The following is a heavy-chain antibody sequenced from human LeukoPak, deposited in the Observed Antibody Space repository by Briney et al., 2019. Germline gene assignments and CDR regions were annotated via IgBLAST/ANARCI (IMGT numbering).Heavy chain of an antibody. D-gene: IGHD6-19*01. Sequence: GGSLRLSCAASGFTFNTYWMSWVRQAPGKGLEWVANIKPDGSEKYYMDSVKGRFTISGDNAKNSLYLQMNSLRAEDTAVYYCARDQWWQFIAVAITSYFDSWGQGTLVTVSS. V-gene: IGHV3-7*01. J-gene: IGHJ4*02. CDR2: IKPDGSEK. CDR1: GFTFNTYW. CDR3: ARDQWWQFIAVAITSYFDS.